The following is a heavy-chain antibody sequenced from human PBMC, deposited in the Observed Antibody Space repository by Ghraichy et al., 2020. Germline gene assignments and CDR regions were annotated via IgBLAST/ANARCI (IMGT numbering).Heavy chain of an antibody. Sequence: GGSLRLSCAASGFTFTSYAMSWVRQAPGKGLAWVPGISGRGDNTNDADSVKGRFTISRDNSKNTLDLQMNSLTVEDTAIYYCAKVRLWLRDFDLWGRGTLVTVYS. CDR1: GFTFTSYA. CDR2: ISGRGDNT. J-gene: IGHJ2*01. V-gene: IGHV3-23*01. CDR3: AKVRLWLRDFDL. D-gene: IGHD5-18*01.